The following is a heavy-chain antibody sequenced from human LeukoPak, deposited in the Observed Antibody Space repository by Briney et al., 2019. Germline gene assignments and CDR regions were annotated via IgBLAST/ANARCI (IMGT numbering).Heavy chain of an antibody. J-gene: IGHJ3*02. V-gene: IGHV4-4*02. D-gene: IGHD3-10*01. Sequence: PSETLSLTCAVSGGSITSSDWWTWVRQPPGKGLEWIGEINHSGSTNYNPSLKSRVTISVDTSKNQFSLKLSSVTAADTAVYYCAREITMVRGAMHAFDIWGQGTMVTVSS. CDR2: INHSGST. CDR3: AREITMVRGAMHAFDI. CDR1: GGSITSSDW.